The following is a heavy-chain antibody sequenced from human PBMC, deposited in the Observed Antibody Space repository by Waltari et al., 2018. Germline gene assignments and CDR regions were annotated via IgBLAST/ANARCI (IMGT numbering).Heavy chain of an antibody. CDR3: ARAHRGDWNDPWDY. V-gene: IGHV1-69*04. J-gene: IGHJ4*02. Sequence: QVQLVQSGAEVKKPGDSVKVSCKASGGNFSSYAISWVRQAPGQGLEWMGGIIPILGIATHAQKFQGRVTITADESTSTGYMELSSLRSEDTAVYYCARAHRGDWNDPWDYWGQGTLVTVSS. CDR1: GGNFSSYA. D-gene: IGHD1-1*01. CDR2: IIPILGIA.